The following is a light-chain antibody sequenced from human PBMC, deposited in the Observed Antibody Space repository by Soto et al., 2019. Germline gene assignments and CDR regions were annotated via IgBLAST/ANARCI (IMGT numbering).Light chain of an antibody. Sequence: DIQMTQSPSSLSASVGDRVTITCRATQDISNYLAWYQQKPGKVPNLLIYAASTLPSGVPSRFSGSGSGTDFTPTISRLYAEDVATYYCQKYNSAPPWTFGQGTKVEI. CDR3: QKYNSAPPWT. J-gene: IGKJ1*01. CDR1: QDISNY. CDR2: AAS. V-gene: IGKV1-27*01.